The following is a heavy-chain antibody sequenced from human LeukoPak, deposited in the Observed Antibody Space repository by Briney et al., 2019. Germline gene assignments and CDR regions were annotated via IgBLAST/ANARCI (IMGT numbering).Heavy chain of an antibody. D-gene: IGHD3-22*01. CDR3: ARSYYYDSSGYYNWFDP. Sequence: ASVKVSCKASGYTFTGYYMRWVRQAPGQGLEWMGWINPNSGGTNYAQKLQGRVTMTTDTSTSTAYMELRSLRSDDTAVYYCARSYYYDSSGYYNWFDPWGQGTLVTVSS. CDR1: GYTFTGYY. V-gene: IGHV1-2*02. J-gene: IGHJ5*02. CDR2: INPNSGGT.